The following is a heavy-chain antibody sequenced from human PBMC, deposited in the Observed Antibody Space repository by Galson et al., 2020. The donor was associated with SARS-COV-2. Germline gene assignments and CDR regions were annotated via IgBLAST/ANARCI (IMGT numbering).Heavy chain of an antibody. D-gene: IGHD6-19*01. CDR3: ARVRQWLVGLDAFDI. Sequence: GGSLRLSCAASGFTFSSYGMHWVRQAPGKGLEWVAVIWYDGSNKYYADSVKGRFTISRDNSKNTLYLQMNSLRAEDTAVYYCARVRQWLVGLDAFDIWGQGTMVTVSS. V-gene: IGHV3-33*01. J-gene: IGHJ3*02. CDR2: IWYDGSNK. CDR1: GFTFSSYG.